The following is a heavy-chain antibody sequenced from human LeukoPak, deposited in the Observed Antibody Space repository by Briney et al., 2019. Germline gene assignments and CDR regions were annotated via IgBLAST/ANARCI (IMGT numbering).Heavy chain of an antibody. CDR3: ETSPPRMATIAAYSFDY. V-gene: IGHV3-23*01. Sequence: GGSLRLSCAASGFTFSSYAMSWVRQAPGKGLEWVSCISGSGGRTYYADSVKGRFTISRDNSKTTLYLQMNSLRGADAAVNSCETSPPRMATIAAYSFDYWGQGTLVTVSS. J-gene: IGHJ4*02. CDR2: ISGSGGRT. D-gene: IGHD5-12*01. CDR1: GFTFSSYA.